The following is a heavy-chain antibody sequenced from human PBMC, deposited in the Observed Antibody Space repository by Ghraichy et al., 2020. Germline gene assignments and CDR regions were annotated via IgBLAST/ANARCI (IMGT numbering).Heavy chain of an antibody. D-gene: IGHD2-2*01. CDR3: ARGKKDCSSTSCYPGRTNWFDP. V-gene: IGHV4-34*01. CDR1: GGSFSGYY. Sequence: SETLSLTCAVYGGSFSGYYWSWIRQPPGKGLEWIGEINHSGSTNYNPSLKSRVTISVDPSKNQFSLKLSSVTAADTAVYYCARGKKDCSSTSCYPGRTNWFDPWGQGTLVTVSS. J-gene: IGHJ5*02. CDR2: INHSGST.